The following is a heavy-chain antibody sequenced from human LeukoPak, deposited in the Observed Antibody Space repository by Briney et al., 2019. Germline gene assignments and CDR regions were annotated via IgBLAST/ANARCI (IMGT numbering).Heavy chain of an antibody. J-gene: IGHJ4*02. CDR2: IYYSGST. V-gene: IGHV4-59*01. CDR1: GGSISSYY. CDR3: ARGSPYYYDSSGYYLGY. Sequence: SETLSLTCTVSGGSISSYYWSWIRQPPGKGLEWIGYIYYSGSTNYNPSLKSRVTISVDTSKNQFSLKLSSVTAADTAVYYCARGSPYYYDSSGYYLGYWGQGTLVTVPS. D-gene: IGHD3-22*01.